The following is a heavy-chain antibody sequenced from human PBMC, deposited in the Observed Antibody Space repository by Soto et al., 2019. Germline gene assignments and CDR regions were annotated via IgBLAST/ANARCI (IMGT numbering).Heavy chain of an antibody. CDR3: ARDQCSIYDCPIPRGAFDC. V-gene: IGHV3-23*01. CDR1: GFTLSNHA. D-gene: IGHD2-2*01. J-gene: IGHJ4*02. CDR2: IGGINGHT. Sequence: GGSLRLCCEAFGFTLSNHAMNWVRRTPGKGLEWISAIGGINGHTFYAESVEGRFAISRDNSKNTLYLQMSSLSVEDTAIYYCARDQCSIYDCPIPRGAFDCWGQGTLVTVSS.